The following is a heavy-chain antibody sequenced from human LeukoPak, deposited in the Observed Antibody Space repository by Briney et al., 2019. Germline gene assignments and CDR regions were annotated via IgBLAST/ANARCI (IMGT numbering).Heavy chain of an antibody. CDR2: IYSGGST. J-gene: IGHJ4*02. CDR1: GFTVSSNY. CDR3: AREIASYSSSRYGCIDY. D-gene: IGHD6-13*01. Sequence: GGSLRLSCAASGFTVSSNYMSWVRQATGKGVEWVSVIYSGGSTYYADSVKGRFTLYRENSKNTLYLQMNSLRDEDTAVYYCAREIASYSSSRYGCIDYWGQGTLVTVSS. V-gene: IGHV3-66*01.